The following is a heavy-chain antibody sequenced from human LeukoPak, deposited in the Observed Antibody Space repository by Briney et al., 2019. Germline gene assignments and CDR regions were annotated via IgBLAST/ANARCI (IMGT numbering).Heavy chain of an antibody. V-gene: IGHV3-11*01. CDR3: ARDHDSLGY. CDR1: GFMFSDHY. CDR2: ISDSGSTI. D-gene: IGHD2-15*01. J-gene: IGHJ4*02. Sequence: GGSLRLFCAASGFMFSDHYMSWIRQAPGKGLEWISYISDSGSTIYYADSVKGRFTISRDNAKKSLFLQMNRLRADDTAVYYCARDHDSLGYWGQGTLVTVSS.